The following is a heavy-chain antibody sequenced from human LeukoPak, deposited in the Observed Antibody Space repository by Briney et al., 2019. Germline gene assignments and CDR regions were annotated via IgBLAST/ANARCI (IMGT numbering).Heavy chain of an antibody. CDR2: INSEGSGT. Sequence: GGSLRLSCAASGFTFNTNWMHWVRQAPGKRLVWVSRINSEGSGTTYADSVKGRFTTSRDNAKNTLYLQMNSLRAGDTSVYYCARDSGYGYFDLWGRGTLVTVSS. D-gene: IGHD3-10*01. J-gene: IGHJ2*01. CDR1: GFTFNTNW. V-gene: IGHV3-74*01. CDR3: ARDSGYGYFDL.